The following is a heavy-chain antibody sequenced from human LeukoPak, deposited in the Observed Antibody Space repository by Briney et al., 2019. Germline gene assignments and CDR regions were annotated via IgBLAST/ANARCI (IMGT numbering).Heavy chain of an antibody. Sequence: GGSLRLSCAASGFTFDDYAMHWVRQAPGKGLEWVSGISWNSGSIGYADSVKGRFTISRDNAKNSLYLQMNSLRAEDTALYYCAKGSSGSPGYYFDYWGQGTLVTVSS. D-gene: IGHD3-22*01. CDR1: GFTFDDYA. J-gene: IGHJ4*02. CDR3: AKGSSGSPGYYFDY. CDR2: ISWNSGSI. V-gene: IGHV3-9*01.